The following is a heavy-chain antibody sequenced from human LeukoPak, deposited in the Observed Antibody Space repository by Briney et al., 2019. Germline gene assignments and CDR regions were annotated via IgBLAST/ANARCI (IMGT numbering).Heavy chain of an antibody. D-gene: IGHD2-2*01. CDR2: IKQDGSEK. CDR1: GFTFSSYW. V-gene: IGHV3-7*01. CDR3: ARGPYCSSTSCYGGAFDI. Sequence: SGGSLRLSCAASGFTFSSYWMSWVRQAPGKGLEWVANIKQDGSEKYYVDSVKGRFTISRDNAKNSLYLQMNSLRAEDTAVYYCARGPYCSSTSCYGGAFDIWGQGTMVTVSS. J-gene: IGHJ3*02.